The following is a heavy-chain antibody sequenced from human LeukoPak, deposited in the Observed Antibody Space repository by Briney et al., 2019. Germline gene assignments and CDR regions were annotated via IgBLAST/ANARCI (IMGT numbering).Heavy chain of an antibody. J-gene: IGHJ6*02. D-gene: IGHD3-3*01. CDR3: AKQLYDFWSGYSFYYYYGMDV. CDR2: ISYDGSNK. CDR1: GFTFSSYG. V-gene: IGHV3-30*18. Sequence: GRSLRLSCAASGFTFSSYGMHWVRQAPGKGLEWVAVISYDGSNKYYADSVKGRFTISRDNSKNTLYLQMNSLRAEDTAVHYCAKQLYDFWSGYSFYYYYGMDVWGQGTTVTVSS.